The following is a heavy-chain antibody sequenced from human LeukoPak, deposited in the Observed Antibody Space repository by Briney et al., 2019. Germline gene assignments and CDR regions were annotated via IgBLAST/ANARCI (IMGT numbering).Heavy chain of an antibody. CDR3: ARTTEAHSWQTRYYSYYMDV. J-gene: IGHJ6*03. D-gene: IGHD6-13*01. CDR1: GGSFNTYY. V-gene: IGHV4-34*01. Sequence: SETLSLTCAVYGGSFNTYYWNWIRQSPGKGLEWIGEINHTGTTNYNPSLKSRFTISVDTSKNQFSLKLTSVTAADTAVYYCARTTEAHSWQTRYYSYYMDVWGKGTTVTVSS. CDR2: INHTGTT.